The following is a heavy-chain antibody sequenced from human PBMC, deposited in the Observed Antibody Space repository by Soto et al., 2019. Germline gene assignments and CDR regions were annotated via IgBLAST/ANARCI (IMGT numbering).Heavy chain of an antibody. J-gene: IGHJ4*02. CDR1: GFTFSSNW. CDR3: AKDRLRIAVAGFRYYFDY. V-gene: IGHV3-74*01. D-gene: IGHD6-19*01. CDR2: INGDGSRT. Sequence: PGGSLRLSCVASGFTFSSNWMYWVRQAPGKGLVWVSRINGDGSRTNYADSVKGRFTISRDNSKNTLYLQMNSLRAEDTAVYYCAKDRLRIAVAGFRYYFDYWGQGTLVTVSS.